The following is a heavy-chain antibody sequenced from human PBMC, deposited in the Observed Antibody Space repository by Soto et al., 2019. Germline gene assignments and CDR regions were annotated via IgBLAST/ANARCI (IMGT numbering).Heavy chain of an antibody. CDR1: GFTFDDYA. D-gene: IGHD3-3*01. Sequence: PGGSLRLSCAASGFTFDDYAMHWVRQAPGKGLEWVSAISGSGGSTYYADSVKGRFTISRDNSKNTLYLQMNSLRAEDTAVYYCAKDRPVFGVVIIPPNYYGMDVWGQGTTVTVSS. J-gene: IGHJ6*02. CDR2: ISGSGGST. V-gene: IGHV3-23*01. CDR3: AKDRPVFGVVIIPPNYYGMDV.